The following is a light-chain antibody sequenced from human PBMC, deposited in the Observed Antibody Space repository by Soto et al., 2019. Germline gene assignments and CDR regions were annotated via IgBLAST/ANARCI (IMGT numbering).Light chain of an antibody. V-gene: IGLV1-40*01. CDR2: ANS. Sequence: QSVLTQPPSVSGAPGQRVTFSCTGNSSNIGAGSDVHWYQQLPGTAPKLLIYANSNRPSGVPDRFSASKSGTSASLAITGLQAEDEADYYCQSYDSSLRVVVFGGGTQLTVL. J-gene: IGLJ2*01. CDR3: QSYDSSLRVVV. CDR1: SSNIGAGSD.